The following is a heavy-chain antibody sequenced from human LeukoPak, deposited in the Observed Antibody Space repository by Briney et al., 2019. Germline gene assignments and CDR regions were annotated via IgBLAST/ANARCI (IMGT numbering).Heavy chain of an antibody. J-gene: IGHJ4*02. CDR2: IYSGGST. V-gene: IGHV3-66*02. CDR3: AREGRGSNRSWYYDY. Sequence: GGSLRLSCAASGITFSSNYMSWVRQAPGKGLEWVSVIYSGGSTYYADSVKGRFTISRDNSKNTLYLQMNSLRAEDTAVYYCAREGRGSNRSWYYDYWGQGTLVTVSS. D-gene: IGHD6-13*01. CDR1: GITFSSNY.